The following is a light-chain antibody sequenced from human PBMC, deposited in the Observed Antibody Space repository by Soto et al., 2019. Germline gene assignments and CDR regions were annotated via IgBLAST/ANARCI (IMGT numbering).Light chain of an antibody. CDR2: KAS. CDR1: QTISSW. CDR3: QHYNSYSEA. V-gene: IGKV1-5*03. J-gene: IGKJ1*01. Sequence: DIPMTQVPATLSASFDDIVTITCRASQTISSWLAWYQQKPGKAPKLLIYKASTLKSGVPSRFSGSGSGTEFTLTISSLQPDDFATYYCQHYNSYSEAFGQGTKV.